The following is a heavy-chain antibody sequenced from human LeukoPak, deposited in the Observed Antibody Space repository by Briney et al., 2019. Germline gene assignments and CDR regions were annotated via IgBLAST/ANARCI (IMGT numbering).Heavy chain of an antibody. Sequence: GSLRLSCAASGLTFSSSSMTWVRQAPGKGLEWVSCISGSGENTYYADSVRGRFTISRDNSKNSLYLQLNSLRAEDTAIYYCANGRGPNTGPTLDYWGQGTLVTVSS. D-gene: IGHD5-24*01. V-gene: IGHV3-23*01. CDR3: ANGRGPNTGPTLDY. CDR1: GLTFSSSS. CDR2: ISGSGENT. J-gene: IGHJ4*02.